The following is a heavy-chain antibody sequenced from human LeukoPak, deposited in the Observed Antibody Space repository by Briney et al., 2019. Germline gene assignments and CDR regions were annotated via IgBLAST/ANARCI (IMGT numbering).Heavy chain of an antibody. D-gene: IGHD3-22*01. Sequence: SETLSLTCTVSGGSTSSYYWSWIRQPPGKGLEWIGYIHYSGSTNYNPSLKSRVTISVDTSKNQFSLKLSSVTAADTAVYYCARRRGYYYDSSGYTFDYWGQGTLVTVSS. CDR1: GGSTSSYY. CDR2: IHYSGST. CDR3: ARRRGYYYDSSGYTFDY. V-gene: IGHV4-59*08. J-gene: IGHJ4*02.